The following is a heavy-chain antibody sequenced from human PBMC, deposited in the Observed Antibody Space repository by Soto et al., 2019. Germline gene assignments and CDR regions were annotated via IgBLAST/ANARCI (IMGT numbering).Heavy chain of an antibody. J-gene: IGHJ5*02. CDR2: IYYSGST. V-gene: IGHV4-59*01. D-gene: IGHD6-13*01. CDR1: GGSISSYY. Sequence: SETLSLTCTVSGGSISSYYWRWMRHPPGKGLEWIGYIYYSGSTNYNPSLKSRVTISVDTSKNQFSLKLSSVTAADTAVYYCARSIQYSSSLVWFDPWGQGTLVTVSS. CDR3: ARSIQYSSSLVWFDP.